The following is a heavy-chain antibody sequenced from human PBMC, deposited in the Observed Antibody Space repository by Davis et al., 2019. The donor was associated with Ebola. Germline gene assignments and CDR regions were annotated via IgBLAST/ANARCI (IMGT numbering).Heavy chain of an antibody. CDR3: ARHPGYDSSGYGMGFDY. D-gene: IGHD3-22*01. V-gene: IGHV3-7*01. Sequence: PGGSLRLSCAASGFTFSRYWMSWVRQAPGKGLEWVANIKQDGSEKYYVNSVKGRFTISRDNAKNSLYLQMNSLRAEDTAVHYCARHPGYDSSGYGMGFDYWGQGTLVTVSS. CDR1: GFTFSRYW. CDR2: IKQDGSEK. J-gene: IGHJ4*02.